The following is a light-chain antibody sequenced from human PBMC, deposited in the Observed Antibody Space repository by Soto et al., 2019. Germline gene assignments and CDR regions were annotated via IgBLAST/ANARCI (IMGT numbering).Light chain of an antibody. CDR2: KIS. CDR3: MQATQFPYT. Sequence: DIVMTQTPLSLPVTLGQPASISCRSSQGLVHTDGNTFLSWLQQRPGQPPRLLIYKISNRLSGVPDRFSGSGAGTDFTLKISRVEAEDVGVYYCMQATQFPYTFGQGTKVEI. J-gene: IGKJ2*01. V-gene: IGKV2-24*01. CDR1: QGLVHTDGNTF.